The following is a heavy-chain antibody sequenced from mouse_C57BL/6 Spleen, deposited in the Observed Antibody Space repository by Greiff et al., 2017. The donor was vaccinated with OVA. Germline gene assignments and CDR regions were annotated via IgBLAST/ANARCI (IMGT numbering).Heavy chain of an antibody. CDR3: AREYGAMDY. CDR1: GFTFSDFY. CDR2: SRNKANDYTT. V-gene: IGHV7-1*01. J-gene: IGHJ4*01. D-gene: IGHD1-1*01. Sequence: EVKLVESGGGLVQSGRSLRLSCATSGFTFSDFYMEWVRQAPGKGLEWIAASRNKANDYTTEYSASVKGRFIVSRDTSQSILYLQMNALRAEDTAIYYCAREYGAMDYWGQGTSVTVSS.